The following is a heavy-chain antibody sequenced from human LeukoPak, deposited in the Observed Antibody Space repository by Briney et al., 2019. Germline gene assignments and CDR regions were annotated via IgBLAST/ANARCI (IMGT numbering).Heavy chain of an antibody. D-gene: IGHD4-17*01. V-gene: IGHV3-23*01. Sequence: GGPLRLSCAASGFTFSSSAMSWVRQAPGKGLEWVSSISSSDNSTYYADSVKGRFTISRDNSKNTLYLQMNSLRAEDTAVYYCAKDPMTTVTTVDSDWGQGTLVTVSS. J-gene: IGHJ4*02. CDR2: ISSSDNST. CDR3: AKDPMTTVTTVDSD. CDR1: GFTFSSSA.